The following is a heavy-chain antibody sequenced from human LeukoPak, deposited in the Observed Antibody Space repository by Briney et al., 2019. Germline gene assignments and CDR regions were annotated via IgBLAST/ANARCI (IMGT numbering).Heavy chain of an antibody. Sequence: PGGSLRLSCTASGFTFSRCGMHWVRQPPGKGLAWVAFIAYDGSTQNYADSVKGRFTLSRDNSKNTVFLQMNSLRAEDTAVYYCAKDDGIWSSDIENWGQGTLVTVSS. CDR2: IAYDGSTQ. J-gene: IGHJ4*02. CDR3: AKDDGIWSSDIEN. D-gene: IGHD4/OR15-4a*01. V-gene: IGHV3-30*02. CDR1: GFTFSRCG.